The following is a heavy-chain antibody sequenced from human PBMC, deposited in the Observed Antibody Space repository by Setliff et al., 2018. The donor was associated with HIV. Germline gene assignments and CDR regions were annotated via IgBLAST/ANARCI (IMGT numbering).Heavy chain of an antibody. V-gene: IGHV1-18*01. CDR2: VNTNNDKT. D-gene: IGHD6-19*01. Sequence: ASVKVSCKASGYTFTNFGITWVRQVPGQGLEWMGWVNTNNDKTNYAQKFQGRVTMTTDRSTKTAYLDLGSLRPDDTAIYYCARDLYTSGWPNWFDPWGPGTLVTVSS. CDR1: GYTFTNFG. J-gene: IGHJ5*02. CDR3: ARDLYTSGWPNWFDP.